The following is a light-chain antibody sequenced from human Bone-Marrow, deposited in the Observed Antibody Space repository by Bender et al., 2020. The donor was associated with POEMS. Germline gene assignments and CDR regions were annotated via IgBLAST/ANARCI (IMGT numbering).Light chain of an antibody. CDR2: QDF. V-gene: IGLV3-1*01. CDR1: NLGDKY. Sequence: AARITCSGDNLGDKYACWYQQKPGQSPVLVIYQDFKRPSGIPERFSGSNSGNTATLTISRVEAGDEADYYCHVWDNSKDHLVFGGGTKLIVL. CDR3: HVWDNSKDHLV. J-gene: IGLJ2*01.